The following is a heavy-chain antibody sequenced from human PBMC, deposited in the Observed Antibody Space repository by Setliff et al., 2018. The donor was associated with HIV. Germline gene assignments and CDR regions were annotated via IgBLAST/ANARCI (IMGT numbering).Heavy chain of an antibody. CDR2: INHSGST. D-gene: IGHD3-10*01. Sequence: SETLSLTCAVYGGSFSGYYWSWIRQPPGKGLEWIGEINHSGSTNYNPSLKSRVTTSVDTSKNQFSLKLSSVTAADTAVYYCARGPRYGSGTPFDYWGQGTLVTVS. J-gene: IGHJ4*02. CDR3: ARGPRYGSGTPFDY. CDR1: GGSFSGYY. V-gene: IGHV4-34*01.